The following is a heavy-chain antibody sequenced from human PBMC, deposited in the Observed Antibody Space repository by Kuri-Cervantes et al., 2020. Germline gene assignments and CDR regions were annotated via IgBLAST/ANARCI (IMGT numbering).Heavy chain of an antibody. V-gene: IGHV4-59*01. J-gene: IGHJ4*02. D-gene: IGHD6-19*01. CDR3: ARRGSGWSFDY. Sequence: SETLSLTCTVSGGSISSYYWSWIRQPPGKGLEWIGYIYYSGSTNYNPSLKSRVTISVDTSKNQFSLKLSSVTAADTAVYYCARRGSGWSFDYWGQGTLVTVSS. CDR1: GGSISSYY. CDR2: IYYSGST.